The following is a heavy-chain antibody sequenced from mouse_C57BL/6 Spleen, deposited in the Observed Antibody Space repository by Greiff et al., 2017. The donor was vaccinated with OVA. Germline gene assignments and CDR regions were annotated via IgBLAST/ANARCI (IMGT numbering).Heavy chain of an antibody. CDR2: INPSTGGP. CDR1: GYTFTSYW. J-gene: IGHJ1*03. Sequence: VQLQQSGTELVKPGASVTLSCKASGYTFTSYWMHWVKQRPGQGLEWIGNINPSTGGPTYNEKLKSKATLTVAKSSSTAYMQLSRLTSGDSAVYDGASEGGSSYGWYFDDWGKGTTVTVSS. CDR3: ASEGGSSYGWYFDD. V-gene: IGHV1-53*01. D-gene: IGHD1-1*01.